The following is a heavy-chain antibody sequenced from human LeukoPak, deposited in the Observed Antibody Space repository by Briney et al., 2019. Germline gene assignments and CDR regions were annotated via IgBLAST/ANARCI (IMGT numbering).Heavy chain of an antibody. V-gene: IGHV4-39*01. CDR3: ARLSVAGLNPFDF. Sequence: SETLSLTCTVSGVSISSSNYYWGWIRQPPGKGLEWIGNIYYSGSTYHNPSLKSRVTISVDTSKNQFSLKLSSVTAADKAVYYCARLSVAGLNPFDFWGQGTLVTVSS. J-gene: IGHJ4*02. CDR1: GVSISSSNYY. D-gene: IGHD6-19*01. CDR2: IYYSGST.